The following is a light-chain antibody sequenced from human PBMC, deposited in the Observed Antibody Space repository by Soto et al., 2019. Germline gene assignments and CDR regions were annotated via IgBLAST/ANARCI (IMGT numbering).Light chain of an antibody. CDR2: DAS. V-gene: IGKV3-11*01. Sequence: EIVLTPSPATLSLSPGERATLSCRASQSVSSYLAWYQQKPGQAPRLLIYDASNRATGIPARFSGSRSGTDFTLTISSLEPEDFAVYYCQQRSIWPLTFGGGTK. CDR1: QSVSSY. CDR3: QQRSIWPLT. J-gene: IGKJ4*01.